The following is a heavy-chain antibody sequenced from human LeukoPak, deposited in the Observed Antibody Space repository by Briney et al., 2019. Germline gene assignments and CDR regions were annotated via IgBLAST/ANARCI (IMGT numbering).Heavy chain of an antibody. CDR1: GFTFSANW. J-gene: IGHJ4*02. CDR2: IKPDGSVK. Sequence: PGGSLRLSCAASGFTFSANWMTWVRQAPGRGLEWVANIKPDGSVKYYLDSVKGRFTISRDNAKNSLYLQMNSLRVEDTAVYYCARDTGTLSFGDQGGQGTLVTVSS. D-gene: IGHD3-10*01. V-gene: IGHV3-7*04. CDR3: ARDTGTLSFGDQ.